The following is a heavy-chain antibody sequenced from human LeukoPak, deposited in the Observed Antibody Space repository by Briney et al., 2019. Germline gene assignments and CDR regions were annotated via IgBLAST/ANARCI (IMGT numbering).Heavy chain of an antibody. D-gene: IGHD5-24*01. CDR3: ARGRWSATTATYYLDF. Sequence: ASVKVSCKASGYTFTSYYMHWVRQAPGQGLEWMGIINPSGGSTSYAQKFQGRVTITRDTSASTAYMELSSLTSEDTAVYYYARGRWSATTATYYLDFWGQGTLVTVSS. J-gene: IGHJ4*02. CDR2: INPSGGST. V-gene: IGHV1-46*01. CDR1: GYTFTSYY.